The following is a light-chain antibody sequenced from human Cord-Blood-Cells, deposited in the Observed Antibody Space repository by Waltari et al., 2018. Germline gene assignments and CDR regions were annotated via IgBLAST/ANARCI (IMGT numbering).Light chain of an antibody. Sequence: DIVMTQSPDSLAVSLVERATLNCKSSQSVLYSSNNKNYLAWYQQKPGQPPKLLIYWASTRESGVPDRFSGSGSGTDFTLTISSLQAEDVAVYYCQQYYSTITFGQGTRLEIK. CDR2: WAS. CDR1: QSVLYSSNNKNY. V-gene: IGKV4-1*01. CDR3: QQYYSTIT. J-gene: IGKJ5*01.